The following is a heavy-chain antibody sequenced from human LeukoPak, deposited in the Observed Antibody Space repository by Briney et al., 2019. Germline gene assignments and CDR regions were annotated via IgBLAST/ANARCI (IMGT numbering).Heavy chain of an antibody. J-gene: IGHJ4*02. D-gene: IGHD6-19*01. Sequence: PGGSLRLSCAASGFTFSSYAMSWVRQAPGKGLEWVSAISGSGGSTYYADSVKGRFTISRDNSKDTLYLQMNSLRAEDTAVYYCAMDSSGWYYFDYWGQGTLVTVSS. V-gene: IGHV3-23*01. CDR2: ISGSGGST. CDR3: AMDSSGWYYFDY. CDR1: GFTFSSYA.